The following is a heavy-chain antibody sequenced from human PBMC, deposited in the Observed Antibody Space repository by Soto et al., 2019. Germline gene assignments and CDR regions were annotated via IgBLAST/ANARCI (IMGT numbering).Heavy chain of an antibody. V-gene: IGHV4-59*01. CDR3: ARGGDGHTTSFFDY. J-gene: IGHJ4*02. Sequence: LSLTCAVSGGSISNSYWHWIRQLPGKGLEWIGYISDRGATNYSPSLESRVTISVDTSKNQFSLKLTAVTAVDSAVFYCARGGDGHTTSFFDYWGQGTLVTVSS. D-gene: IGHD3-10*01. CDR1: GGSISNSY. CDR2: ISDRGAT.